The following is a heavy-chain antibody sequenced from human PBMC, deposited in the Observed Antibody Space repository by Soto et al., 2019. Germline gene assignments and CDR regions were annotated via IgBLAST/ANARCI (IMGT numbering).Heavy chain of an antibody. Sequence: SETLSLTCTVSGGSISGGGYYWSWIRQPPGKGLEWIGYIYYSGSTYYNPSLKSRVTISVDTSKNQFSLKLSSVTAADTAVYYCARAGHYYGSGSYYLGNWFDPWGQGTLVTVSS. CDR2: IYYSGST. V-gene: IGHV4-30-4*01. J-gene: IGHJ5*02. D-gene: IGHD3-10*01. CDR3: ARAGHYYGSGSYYLGNWFDP. CDR1: GGSISGGGYY.